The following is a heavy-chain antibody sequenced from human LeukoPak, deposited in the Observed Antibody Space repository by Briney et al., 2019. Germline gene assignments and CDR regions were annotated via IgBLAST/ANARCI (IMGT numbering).Heavy chain of an antibody. J-gene: IGHJ5*02. V-gene: IGHV4-34*01. CDR1: GGSLSGYY. CDR2: INHSGST. CDR3: ARERSVWGSYRPYNWFDP. Sequence: SETLSLTCAVYGGSLSGYYWSWIRQPPGKGLEWIGEINHSGSTNYNPSLKSRVTISVDTSKNQFSLKLSSVTAADTAVYYCARERSVWGSYRPYNWFDPWGQGTLVTVSS. D-gene: IGHD3-16*02.